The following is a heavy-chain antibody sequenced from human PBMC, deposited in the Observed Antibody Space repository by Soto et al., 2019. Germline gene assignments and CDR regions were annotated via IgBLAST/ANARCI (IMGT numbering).Heavy chain of an antibody. CDR1: GYTFTSYA. CDR3: ARDRTPSTGYYYYMDV. Sequence: GASVKVSCKASGYTFTSYAMHWVRQAPGQRLEWMGWINAGHGKAKYSQKFQGRVTITRDTSTSTAYMELSSLRSEDTAVYYCARDRTPSTGYYYYMDVWGKGTTVTVSS. CDR2: INAGHGKA. J-gene: IGHJ6*03. D-gene: IGHD2-8*02. V-gene: IGHV1-3*01.